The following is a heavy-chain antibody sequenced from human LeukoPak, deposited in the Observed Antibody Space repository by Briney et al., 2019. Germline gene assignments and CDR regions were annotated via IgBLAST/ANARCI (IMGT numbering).Heavy chain of an antibody. CDR3: AKGKFNYYGSGSYGLDY. CDR1: GFTFSSYG. J-gene: IGHJ4*02. Sequence: GGSLRLSCAASGFTFSSYGMHWVRQAPGKGLEWMAVIWYDGSNKYYADSVKGRFTISRDNSKNTLYLQMNSLRAEDTAVYYCAKGKFNYYGSGSYGLDYWGQGTLVTVSS. CDR2: IWYDGSNK. V-gene: IGHV3-33*06. D-gene: IGHD3-10*01.